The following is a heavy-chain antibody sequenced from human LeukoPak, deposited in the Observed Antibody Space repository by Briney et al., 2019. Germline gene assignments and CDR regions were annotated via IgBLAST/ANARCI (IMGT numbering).Heavy chain of an antibody. J-gene: IGHJ4*02. CDR1: GGSISSYY. D-gene: IGHD3-10*01. V-gene: IGHV4-59*08. CDR3: ASLYGSGSYYFDY. CDR2: IYYSGST. Sequence: SETLSLTRTVSGGSISSYYWSWIRQPPGKGLEWIGYIYYSGSTNYNPSLKSRVTISVDTSKNQFSLKLSSVTAADTAVYYCASLYGSGSYYFDYWGQGTLVTVSS.